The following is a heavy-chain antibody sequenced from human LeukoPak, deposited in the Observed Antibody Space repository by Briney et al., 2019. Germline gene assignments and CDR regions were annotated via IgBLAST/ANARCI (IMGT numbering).Heavy chain of an antibody. CDR1: GGSFSGYY. Sequence: SETLSLTCAVYGGSFSGYYWSWIRQPPGKGLEWIGEINHSGSTNYNPSLKSRVTISVDTSKNQFSLKLSSVTAADTAVYYCARYDYYGSGSPDYWGQGTLVTVSS. J-gene: IGHJ4*01. V-gene: IGHV4-34*01. D-gene: IGHD3-10*01. CDR3: ARYDYYGSGSPDY. CDR2: INHSGST.